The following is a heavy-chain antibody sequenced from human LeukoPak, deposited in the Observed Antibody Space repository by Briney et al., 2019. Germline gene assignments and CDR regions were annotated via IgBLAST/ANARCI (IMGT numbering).Heavy chain of an antibody. CDR1: GFTFSSYE. Sequence: GGSLRLSCAASGFTFSSYEMNWVRQAPGKGLEWVSYISSSGSTIYYADSVKGRFTISRDNAKNSLYLQMNSLRAEDTAVYYCARGIEALYYGSGSYCDYWGQGTLVTVSS. D-gene: IGHD3-10*01. CDR2: ISSSGSTI. J-gene: IGHJ4*02. V-gene: IGHV3-48*03. CDR3: ARGIEALYYGSGSYCDY.